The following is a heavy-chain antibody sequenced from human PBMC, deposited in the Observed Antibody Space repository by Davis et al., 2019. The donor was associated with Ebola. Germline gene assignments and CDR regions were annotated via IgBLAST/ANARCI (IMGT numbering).Heavy chain of an antibody. J-gene: IGHJ4*02. CDR2: IYYSGST. CDR3: ARVEYSSSSFDY. CDR1: GGSFSGYY. Sequence: MPSETLSLTCTVYGGSFSGYYWSWIRQPPGKGLEWIGSIYYSGSTYYNPSLKSRVTISVDTSKNQFSLKLSSVTAADTAVYYCARVEYSSSSFDYWGQGTLVTVSS. D-gene: IGHD6-13*01. V-gene: IGHV4-34*01.